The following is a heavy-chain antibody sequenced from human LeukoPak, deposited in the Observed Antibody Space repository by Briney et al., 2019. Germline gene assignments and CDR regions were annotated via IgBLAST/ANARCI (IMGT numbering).Heavy chain of an antibody. V-gene: IGHV3-66*01. J-gene: IGHJ4*02. CDR2: IYSGGST. CDR1: GFTVSSNY. Sequence: PGGSLRLSCAASGFTVSSNYMSWVRQAPGKGLEWVSVIYSGGSTYYADSVKGRFTISRDNSKNTLYLQMNSLRAEDTAVYYCAKIRSSWYEGDYWGQGTLVTVSS. CDR3: AKIRSSWYEGDY. D-gene: IGHD6-13*01.